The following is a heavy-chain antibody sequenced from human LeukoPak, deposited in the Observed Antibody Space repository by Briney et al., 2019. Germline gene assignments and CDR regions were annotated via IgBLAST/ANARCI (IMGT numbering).Heavy chain of an antibody. CDR3: AKDRYGGTTTYYFDY. CDR2: IRYDGSNK. Sequence: GGSLRLSCAASGFTFSSYGMHWVRQASGKGLEWVAFIRYDGSNKYYADSVKGRFTISRDNSKNTVSLQMNSLRAEDTAVYYCAKDRYGGTTTYYFDYWGQGTLVTVSS. V-gene: IGHV3-30*02. CDR1: GFTFSSYG. D-gene: IGHD1-7*01. J-gene: IGHJ4*02.